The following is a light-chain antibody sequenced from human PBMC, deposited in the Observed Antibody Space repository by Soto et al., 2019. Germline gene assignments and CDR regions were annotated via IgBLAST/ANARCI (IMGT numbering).Light chain of an antibody. V-gene: IGKV1-5*01. Sequence: IQLTQSPSSLSASVGDRVNITCRASQSISSWLAWYQQKPGKALKLLIYDASSLESGVPSRFSGSGSGTEFTLTIRSLQPDDFATYYCQQYNSYSTFGQGTKVDIK. CDR1: QSISSW. CDR3: QQYNSYST. CDR2: DAS. J-gene: IGKJ1*01.